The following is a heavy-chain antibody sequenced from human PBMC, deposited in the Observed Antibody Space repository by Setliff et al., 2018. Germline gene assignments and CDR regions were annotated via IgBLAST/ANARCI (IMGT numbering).Heavy chain of an antibody. CDR3: ARGEREGITMVRGVRGTHYYYGMDV. CDR2: IIPIFGTA. D-gene: IGHD3-10*01. CDR1: GGTFSSYA. V-gene: IGHV1-69*05. Sequence: PWPQVKVSCKASGGTFSSYAISWVRQAPGQGLEWMGGIIPIFGTANYAQKFQGRVTITTDESTSTAYMELSSLRSEDTAVYYCARGEREGITMVRGVRGTHYYYGMDVWGQGTTVTVSS. J-gene: IGHJ6*02.